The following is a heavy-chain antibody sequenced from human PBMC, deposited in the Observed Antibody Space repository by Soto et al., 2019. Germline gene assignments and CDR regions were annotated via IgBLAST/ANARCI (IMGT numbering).Heavy chain of an antibody. J-gene: IGHJ4*02. CDR3: ARGADILTGYYTN. V-gene: IGHV4-4*02. D-gene: IGHD3-9*01. Sequence: QVQLQESGPGLVKPSGTLSLTCAVSGGSISSSNWWSWVRQPPGKGLEWIGEIYHSGSTNYNPSHKSRVTIPVDKSKNQFSLKLSSVTAADTAVYYCARGADILTGYYTNWGQGTLVTVSS. CDR1: GGSISSSNW. CDR2: IYHSGST.